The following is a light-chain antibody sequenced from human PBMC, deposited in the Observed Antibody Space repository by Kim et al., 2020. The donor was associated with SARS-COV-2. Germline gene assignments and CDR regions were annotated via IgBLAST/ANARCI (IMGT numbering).Light chain of an antibody. CDR2: VNSDGSH. J-gene: IGLJ2*01. Sequence: QPVLTQSPSASASLGASVKLTCTLSSGHSSYGIAWHQQQPEKGPRYLMKVNSDGSHNKGDGIPDRFSGSSSGAERYLTISSLQSEDEADYYCQTWGTAVVFGGGTQLTVL. CDR3: QTWGTAVV. CDR1: SGHSSYG. V-gene: IGLV4-69*01.